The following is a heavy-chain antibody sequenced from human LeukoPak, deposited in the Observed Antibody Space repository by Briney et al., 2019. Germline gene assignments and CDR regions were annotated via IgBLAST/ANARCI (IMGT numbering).Heavy chain of an antibody. CDR2: INTGNGNT. CDR3: ARERAVGATTSWFDP. D-gene: IGHD1-26*01. J-gene: IGHJ5*02. Sequence: ASVKVSCKASGYTFTSYAMHWVRQAPGQRLEWMGWINTGNGNTKYSQKFQGRVTFTKDTSASTASMELGSLRSEDTAMYYCARERAVGATTSWFDPWGQGTLVTVSS. CDR1: GYTFTSYA. V-gene: IGHV1-3*04.